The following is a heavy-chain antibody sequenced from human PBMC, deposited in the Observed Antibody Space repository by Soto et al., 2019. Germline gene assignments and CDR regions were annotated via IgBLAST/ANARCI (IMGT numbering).Heavy chain of an antibody. CDR1: GYTYASYG. V-gene: IGHV1-18*01. J-gene: IGHJ5*02. D-gene: IGHD6-13*01. CDR2: ISAYNGNT. Sequence: SVKVSCKDSGYTYASYGISWVRQAPGQGLEWMGWISAYNGNTNYAQKLQGRVTMTTDTSTSTAYMELRSLRSDDTAVYYCARDAAAAGSGDGFDPWGQGTLVTVSS. CDR3: ARDAAAAGSGDGFDP.